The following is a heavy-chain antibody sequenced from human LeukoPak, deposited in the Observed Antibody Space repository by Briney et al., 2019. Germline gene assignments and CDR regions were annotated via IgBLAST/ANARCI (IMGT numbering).Heavy chain of an antibody. CDR2: ISYDGSNK. V-gene: IGHV3-30-3*01. J-gene: IGHJ6*02. CDR1: GFTFSSYA. D-gene: IGHD4-11*01. CDR3: ARDGDDYSNYGYGMDV. Sequence: GRSLRLSCAASGFTFSSYAMHWVRQAPGKGLEWVAVISYDGSNKYYADSVKGRFIISRDNSKNTLYLQMNSLSAEDTAVYYCARDGDDYSNYGYGMDVWGQGTRSPSP.